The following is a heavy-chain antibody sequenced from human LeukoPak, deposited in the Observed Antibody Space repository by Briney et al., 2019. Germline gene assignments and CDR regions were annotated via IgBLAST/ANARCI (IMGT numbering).Heavy chain of an antibody. Sequence: SETLSLTCIVSGGSISNYYWTWMRQPPAQGLEWIGYIHYSGSTNYNPSLKRRVPVSLDTSEHQFSLKLSSVTAADTAVYYFARGTTQHALHVGIWGRGTLVTVSS. CDR3: ARGTTQHALHVGI. D-gene: IGHD4-11*01. CDR2: IHYSGST. J-gene: IGHJ2*01. CDR1: GGSISNYY. V-gene: IGHV4-59*01.